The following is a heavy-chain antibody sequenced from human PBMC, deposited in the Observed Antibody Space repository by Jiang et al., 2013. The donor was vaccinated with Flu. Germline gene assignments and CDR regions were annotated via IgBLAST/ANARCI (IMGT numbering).Heavy chain of an antibody. J-gene: IGHJ6*04. D-gene: IGHD3-3*01. V-gene: IGHV4-34*01. Sequence: TCAVYGGSFSGYYWSWIRQPPGKGLEWIGEINHSGSTNYNPSLKSRVTISVDTSKNQFSLKLSSVTAADTAVYYCARGRGITIFGVVISRYYGMDVWGKGTTVTVSS. CDR3: ARGRGITIFGVVISRYYGMDV. CDR2: INHSGST. CDR1: GGSFSGYY.